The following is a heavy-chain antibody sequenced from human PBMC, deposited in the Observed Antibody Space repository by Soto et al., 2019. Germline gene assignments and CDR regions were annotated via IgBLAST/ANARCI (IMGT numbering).Heavy chain of an antibody. V-gene: IGHV3-30*18. D-gene: IGHD3-9*01. Sequence: GGSLRLSFAASGFTFSSYGMHWVRQAPGKGLEWVAVISHDGSNKYYADSVKGRFTISRDNSKNTLYLQMNSLRAEDTAAYYCAKSLDWLLSGVSDWGQGTLVTVSS. J-gene: IGHJ4*02. CDR2: ISHDGSNK. CDR1: GFTFSSYG. CDR3: AKSLDWLLSGVSD.